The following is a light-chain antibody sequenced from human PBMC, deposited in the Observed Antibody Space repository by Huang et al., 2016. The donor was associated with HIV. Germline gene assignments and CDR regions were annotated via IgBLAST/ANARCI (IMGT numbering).Light chain of an antibody. CDR3: QQYNNWPPIT. Sequence: EIVMTQSPATLSVSPGERATLSCRASQSVSSNLAWYHQKPGQAPRLLIYGASTRATCIPARYSGSGSVTQFTLPISNLQSDDCAVYSCQQYNNWPPITFGQGTRLEIK. CDR2: GAS. J-gene: IGKJ5*01. CDR1: QSVSSN. V-gene: IGKV3-15*01.